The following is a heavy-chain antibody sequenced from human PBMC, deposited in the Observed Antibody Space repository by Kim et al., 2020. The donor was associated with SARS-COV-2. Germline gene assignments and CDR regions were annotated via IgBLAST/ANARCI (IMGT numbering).Heavy chain of an antibody. Sequence: SVKVSCKASGGTFSSYAISWVRQAPGQGLEWMGGTIPICGTANYAQKFQGRVTITAGESTSTAYMELSSLRSEDTAVYYCARGLSVAGPGAYWGQGSLVTVSS. D-gene: IGHD6-19*01. CDR1: GGTFSSYA. CDR2: TIPICGTA. V-gene: IGHV1-69*13. J-gene: IGHJ4*02. CDR3: ARGLSVAGPGAY.